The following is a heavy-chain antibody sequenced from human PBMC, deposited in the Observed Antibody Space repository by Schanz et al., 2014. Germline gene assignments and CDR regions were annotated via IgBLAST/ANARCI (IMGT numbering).Heavy chain of an antibody. CDR1: GFTFSGYA. CDR3: ARGGSSGYDFSIYYMDV. CDR2: VWSDGNTK. J-gene: IGHJ6*03. D-gene: IGHD5-12*01. Sequence: VQLLESGGGLVQPGGSLRISCAASGFTFSGYAMSWVRQAPGKGPEWVALVWSDGNTKYYVDSVKGRFTISRDNSKNTLFLQMNSLRAEDTAAYYCARGGSSGYDFSIYYMDVWGKGTTVTVSS. V-gene: IGHV3-33*08.